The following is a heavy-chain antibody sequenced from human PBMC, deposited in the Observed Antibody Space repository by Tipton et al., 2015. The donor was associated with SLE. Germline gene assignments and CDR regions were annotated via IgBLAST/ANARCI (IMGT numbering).Heavy chain of an antibody. CDR3: ARVARYSYGMDV. Sequence: QLVQSGAEVKKPGASVKVSCKASGYTFTSYGISWVRQAPGQGLEWMGWISAYNGNTNYAQKLQGRVTISRDNSKNTLYLQMNSLRAEDTAVYYCARVARYSYGMDVWGQGTTVTVSS. CDR2: ISAYNGNT. CDR1: GYTFTSYG. J-gene: IGHJ6*02. V-gene: IGHV1-18*01.